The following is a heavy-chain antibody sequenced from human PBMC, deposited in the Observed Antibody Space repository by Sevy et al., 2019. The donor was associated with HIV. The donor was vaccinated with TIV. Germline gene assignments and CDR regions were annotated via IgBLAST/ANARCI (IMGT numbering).Heavy chain of an antibody. CDR2: ISGRGGST. V-gene: IGHV3-23*01. D-gene: IGHD6-13*01. Sequence: GGSLRLSCAASGFTFSSYAMSWVRQAPGKGLEWVSAISGRGGSTYYANSVKGRFTISRDNSNNTLYLQMNSLRAEDTAVYYWAKQSLKSTGIADRGAFDYWGHGTLVTVS. CDR1: GFTFSSYA. J-gene: IGHJ4*01. CDR3: AKQSLKSTGIADRGAFDY.